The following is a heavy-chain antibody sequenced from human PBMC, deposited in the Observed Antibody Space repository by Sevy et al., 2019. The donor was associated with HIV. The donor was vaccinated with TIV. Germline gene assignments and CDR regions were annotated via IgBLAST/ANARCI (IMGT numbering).Heavy chain of an antibody. J-gene: IGHJ4*02. CDR3: ARDLGGYYDSSGYYPIDY. V-gene: IGHV1-18*01. CDR2: ISAYIGNT. D-gene: IGHD3-22*01. Sequence: ASVKGSCKASGYTFTSYGISWVRQAPGQGLEWMGCISAYIGNTNYAQKLQGRVTMTTDTSTSTAYMELRSLRSDDTAVYYCARDLGGYYDSSGYYPIDYWGQGTLVTVSS. CDR1: GYTFTSYG.